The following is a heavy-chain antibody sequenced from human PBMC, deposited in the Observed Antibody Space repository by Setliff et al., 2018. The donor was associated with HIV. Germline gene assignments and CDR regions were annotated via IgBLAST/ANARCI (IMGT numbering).Heavy chain of an antibody. D-gene: IGHD3-22*01. CDR1: GGTFSNYV. J-gene: IGHJ4*02. CDR3: ATKYFFDSSGYSLYYFDY. Sequence: EASVKVSCKASGGTFSNYVVSWVRQAPGQRLEWMGGVIPIFGETDYAQMFQGRVTITTDESTSTVYVELSSLRSEDTAVYYCATKYFFDSSGYSLYYFDYWGPGTQVTVSS. V-gene: IGHV1-69*05. CDR2: VIPIFGET.